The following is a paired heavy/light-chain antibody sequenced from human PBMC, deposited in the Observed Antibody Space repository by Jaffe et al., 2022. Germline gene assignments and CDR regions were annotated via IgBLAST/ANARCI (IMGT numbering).Light chain of an antibody. CDR3: QTWDSGIRV. CDR2: LNSDGRH. CDR1: SGHRSYA. Sequence: QLVLTQSPSASASLGASVKLTCTLSSGHRSYAIAWHQQQPEKGPRYLMKLNSDGRHTKGDGIPDRFSGSSSGAERYLTISSLQSEDEADYYCQTWDSGIRVFGGGTKLTVL. J-gene: IGLJ3*02. V-gene: IGLV4-69*01.
Heavy chain of an antibody. Sequence: QVQLQESGPGLVKPSETLSLTCTVSGASISTYYWSWIRQSPGKGLEWIGYVYYTGSTNYNPSLKSRVTISVDTTKNQFSLKLSSVTAADTAVYYCARDQGGHCNGGSCYSFDYWGQGILVTVSS. CDR3: ARDQGGHCNGGSCYSFDY. CDR1: GASISTYY. J-gene: IGHJ4*02. V-gene: IGHV4-59*01. CDR2: VYYTGST. D-gene: IGHD2-15*01.